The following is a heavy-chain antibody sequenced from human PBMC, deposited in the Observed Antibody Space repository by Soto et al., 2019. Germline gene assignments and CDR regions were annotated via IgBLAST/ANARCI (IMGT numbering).Heavy chain of an antibody. V-gene: IGHV3-23*01. CDR3: AKCEVHPREYLYRDF. CDR1: GFTFSAYA. J-gene: IGHJ2*01. CDR2: IHGGGGAT. Sequence: EVQLLESGGGLVQPGGSLRLSCAASGFTFSAYAMGWVRQAPGKGLEWVSTIHGGGGATHYADSVKGRFTISRDESKKTMYAQMTSLRAEDTAVYYCAKCEVHPREYLYRDFWGRGTLVTVSS.